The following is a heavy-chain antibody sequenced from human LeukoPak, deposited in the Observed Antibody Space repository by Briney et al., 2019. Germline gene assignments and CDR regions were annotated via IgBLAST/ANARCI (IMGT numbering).Heavy chain of an antibody. CDR1: GGSFSGYY. D-gene: IGHD6-6*01. CDR2: INHSGST. V-gene: IGHV4-34*01. CDR3: ARLGVRYTTSSWWFNP. J-gene: IGHJ5*02. Sequence: PSETLFLTCAVYGGSFSGYYWSWIRQPPGKGLEWIGEINHSGSTNYSPSLKSRVTISVDTSKNQFSLKLSSVTAADTAVYYCARLGVRYTTSSWWFNPWGQGILVTVSS.